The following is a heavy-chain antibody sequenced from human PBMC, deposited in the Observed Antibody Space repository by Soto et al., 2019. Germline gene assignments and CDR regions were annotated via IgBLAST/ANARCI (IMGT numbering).Heavy chain of an antibody. D-gene: IGHD2-2*01. V-gene: IGHV1-69*06. CDR3: ARARGFCSSSSCYLDY. CDR2: IIPVFGTA. Sequence: GASVKVSCKASRGTFSSYGITWVRQAPGQGLEWMGDIIPVFGTADYAQNFQARVTITADRSTSTAYMELGSLISEDTAVYFCARARGFCSSSSCYLDYWGKGTLVTVSS. CDR1: RGTFSSYG. J-gene: IGHJ4*02.